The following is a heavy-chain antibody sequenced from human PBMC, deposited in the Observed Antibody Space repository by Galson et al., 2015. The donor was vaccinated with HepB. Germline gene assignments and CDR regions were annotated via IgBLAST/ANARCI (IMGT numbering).Heavy chain of an antibody. J-gene: IGHJ4*02. V-gene: IGHV3-11*01. CDR3: ARDLITMVRGDIFDY. CDR2: ISSSGSTI. D-gene: IGHD3-10*01. Sequence: SLRLSCAASGFTFSDYYMSWIRQAPGKGLEWVSYISSSGSTIYYADSVKGRFTISRDNAKNSLYLQMNSLRAEDTAVYYCARDLITMVRGDIFDYWGQGTLVTVSS. CDR1: GFTFSDYY.